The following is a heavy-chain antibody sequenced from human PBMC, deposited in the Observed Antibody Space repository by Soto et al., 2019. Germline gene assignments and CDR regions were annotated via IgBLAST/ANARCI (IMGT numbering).Heavy chain of an antibody. V-gene: IGHV1-18*01. CDR1: GYTFTSYG. CDR2: ISAYNGNT. J-gene: IGHJ2*01. D-gene: IGHD3-10*01. Sequence: QVQLVQSGAEVKKPGASVKVSCKASGYTFTSYGISWVRQAPGQGLEWMGWISAYNGNTNYAQKLQGRVTMTTDTSTSTAYMELRSLRSDDTAVYYCARTDGSGSYYKVSWYFDLWGRGTLVTVSS. CDR3: ARTDGSGSYYKVSWYFDL.